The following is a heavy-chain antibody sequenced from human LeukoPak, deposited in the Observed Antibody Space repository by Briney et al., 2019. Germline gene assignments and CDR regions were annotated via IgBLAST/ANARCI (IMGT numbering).Heavy chain of an antibody. CDR3: ATDLSVGDYLWFDP. Sequence: ASVKVSCKVSGYTLTELSMHWVRQVPGKGLEWMGGFDPEDGETIYAQKFQGRVTMTEDTSTDTAYMELSSLRSEDTAVYYCATDLSVGDYLWFDPWGQGTLVTVSS. J-gene: IGHJ5*02. CDR1: GYTLTELS. D-gene: IGHD4-17*01. CDR2: FDPEDGET. V-gene: IGHV1-24*01.